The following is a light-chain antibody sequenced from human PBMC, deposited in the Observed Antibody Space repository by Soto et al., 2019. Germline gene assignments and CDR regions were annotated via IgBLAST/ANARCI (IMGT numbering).Light chain of an antibody. J-gene: IGKJ2*01. V-gene: IGKV3-11*01. CDR3: QQRSNWPYT. CDR2: DAS. CDR1: QSVNSY. Sequence: EIVLTQSPAPLSLSPGERATLSCRASQSVNSYLAWYQQKPGQAPSLLIYDASNRATGIPARFSGSGSGTDFTLTISSLEPEDFAVYYCQQRSNWPYTFGQGTKLEIK.